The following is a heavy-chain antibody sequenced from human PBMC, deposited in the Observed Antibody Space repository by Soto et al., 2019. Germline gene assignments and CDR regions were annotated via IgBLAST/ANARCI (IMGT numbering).Heavy chain of an antibody. V-gene: IGHV1-69*08. CDR2: IIPLLGTG. D-gene: IGHD5-18*01. Sequence: QVQLVQSGPEVKKSGSSVKVSCKLSGGTFTTDTISGLRRAPGQGLEWMGRIIPLLGTGNYAKKFQGRVTITEDKSTNTGYMELSSLTSEDTAVYYCAREDGSYNMGTLPFYYLDVWGNGTTVTVSS. J-gene: IGHJ6*03. CDR1: GGTFTTDT. CDR3: AREDGSYNMGTLPFYYLDV.